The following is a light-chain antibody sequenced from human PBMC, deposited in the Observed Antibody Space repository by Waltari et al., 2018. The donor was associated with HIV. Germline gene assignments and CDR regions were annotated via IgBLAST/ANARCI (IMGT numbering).Light chain of an antibody. CDR2: DVN. CDR3: SSYTSSSIVI. J-gene: IGLJ2*01. V-gene: IGLV2-14*03. CDR1: SSDVGGYNY. Sequence: HSALTQPASVSGSPGQSLTIPCTGTSSDVGGYNYVSWYRLHPDEVPKLMIFDVNNRTSGGSNRFSGSKSVNTASLTISGLQVEDEADYYCSSYTSSSIVIFGGGTKVTVL.